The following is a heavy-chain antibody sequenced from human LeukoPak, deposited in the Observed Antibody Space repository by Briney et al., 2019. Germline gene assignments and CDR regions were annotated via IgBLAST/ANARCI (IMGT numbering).Heavy chain of an antibody. CDR3: ARGGYCTGGSCFPNFDF. CDR2: IYYGLAT. J-gene: IGHJ4*02. Sequence: SETLSLTCTVSGVTIRTYNWSWIRQPPGKGLEWICYIYYGLATNYNPSLKSRLSIAGDASKNQVSLMLTSVSAADTACYYCARGGYCTGGSCFPNFDFWGQGSLVTVSS. V-gene: IGHV4-59*01. D-gene: IGHD2-15*01. CDR1: GVTIRTYN.